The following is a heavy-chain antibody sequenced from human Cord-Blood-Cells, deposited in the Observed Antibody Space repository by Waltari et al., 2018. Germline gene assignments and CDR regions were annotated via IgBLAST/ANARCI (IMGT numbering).Heavy chain of an antibody. CDR2: IKQDGSEK. CDR1: GFTFRSSW. Sequence: EVQLVESGGGLVQPGGSLRLSCAAFGFTFRSSWMRWVRQAPGKGLEWVANIKQDGSEKYYVDSVKGRFTISRDNAKNSLYLQMNSLRAEDTAVYYCASHLYSSSFDYWGQGTLVTVSS. D-gene: IGHD6-6*01. V-gene: IGHV3-7*01. J-gene: IGHJ4*02. CDR3: ASHLYSSSFDY.